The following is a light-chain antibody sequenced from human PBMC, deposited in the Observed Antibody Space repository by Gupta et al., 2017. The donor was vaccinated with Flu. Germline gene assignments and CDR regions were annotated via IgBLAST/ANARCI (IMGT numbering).Light chain of an antibody. CDR1: QGISSF. V-gene: IGKV1-39*01. CDR3: QQSYSHA. CDR2: AAS. J-gene: IGKJ3*01. Sequence: DIQMTQSPSSLSASVGDRVTITCRTSQGISSFLNWYHQKPGKAPKLLITAASHLQSGVPSRFSGTGSGIDFTLTISRLQPEDSGTYYCQQSYSHAFGPGTKVDLK.